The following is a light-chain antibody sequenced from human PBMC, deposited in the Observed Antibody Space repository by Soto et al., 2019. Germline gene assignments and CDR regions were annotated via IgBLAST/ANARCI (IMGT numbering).Light chain of an antibody. J-gene: IGKJ2*01. V-gene: IGKV1-39*01. CDR1: HNIVTY. Sequence: DIHMAQSPPSLSASVGDRVTITCRASHNIVTYLNWYQQKAGKAPSLLIYEASHWQSGVPFRFFGSGSGTDFTLTIDNLQHEDSATYYCQQSHSTPPTFGQGTKLEIK. CDR2: EAS. CDR3: QQSHSTPPT.